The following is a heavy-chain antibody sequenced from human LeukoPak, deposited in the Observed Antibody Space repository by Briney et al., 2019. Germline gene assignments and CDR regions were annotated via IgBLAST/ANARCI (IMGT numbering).Heavy chain of an antibody. Sequence: SVXXSCKASGYTFTSYXINWVXXAXXQGLXWMGWMNPNSGNTGYAQKFQGRVTMTRNTSISTAYMELSSLRSEDTAVYYCARGRRIVGVPVYWGQGTLVTVSS. V-gene: IGHV1-8*01. CDR3: ARGRRIVGVPVY. CDR1: GYTFTSYX. CDR2: MNPNSGNT. D-gene: IGHD1-26*01. J-gene: IGHJ4*02.